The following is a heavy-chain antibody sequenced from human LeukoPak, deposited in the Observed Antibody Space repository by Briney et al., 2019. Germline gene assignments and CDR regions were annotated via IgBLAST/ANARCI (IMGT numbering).Heavy chain of an antibody. D-gene: IGHD3-16*01. CDR2: ISNNGGST. CDR1: GFTFSSYA. V-gene: IGHV3-23*01. Sequence: PGGSLRLSCEASGFTFSSYAMSWVRQAPGKGLEWVSSISNNGGSTYYAGSVKGRFTISRDNSKNTLWLQMSSLRAEDTAVYFCAKGYASDSYDSLDSWGQGTLVTVSS. J-gene: IGHJ4*02. CDR3: AKGYASDSYDSLDS.